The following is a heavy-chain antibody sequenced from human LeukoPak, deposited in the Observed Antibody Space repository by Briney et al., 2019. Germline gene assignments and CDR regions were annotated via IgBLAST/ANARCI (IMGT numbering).Heavy chain of an antibody. Sequence: SETLSLTCTVSGGSISSSSYYWGWIRQPPGKGLEWIGSIYYNGSTYYNPSLKSRVTISVDTSKIQFSLKLISVTAADTAVYYCARHGGDIDYWGQGTLVTVSS. J-gene: IGHJ4*02. CDR3: ARHGGDIDY. CDR1: GGSISSSSYY. D-gene: IGHD3-10*01. CDR2: IYYNGST. V-gene: IGHV4-39*01.